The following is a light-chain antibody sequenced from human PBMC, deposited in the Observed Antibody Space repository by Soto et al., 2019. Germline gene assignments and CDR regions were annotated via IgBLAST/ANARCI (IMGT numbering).Light chain of an antibody. CDR1: QGITTN. V-gene: IGKV3-15*01. J-gene: IGKJ4*01. Sequence: EIVMTQSPATLSVSPWEGATLSCRASQGITTNLAWYQQKPGQPPRLLIYGASTRATGIPARFSGSGSGTEFILTISSLQSEDFALYYCQQCNNWPLTFGGGTKVDIK. CDR3: QQCNNWPLT. CDR2: GAS.